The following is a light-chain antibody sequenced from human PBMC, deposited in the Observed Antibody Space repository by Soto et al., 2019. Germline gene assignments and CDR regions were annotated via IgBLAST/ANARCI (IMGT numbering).Light chain of an antibody. CDR3: QQSYSLPYT. Sequence: DIQMTQSPSSLSASVGDRVTITCRASQSIRSYLNWYQQKPRKAPKLLIYTASSLQSGVPSRFSGSGSGTYFTLTVSSLQPEDFATYFCQQSYSLPYTFGQGTKLEI. CDR2: TAS. V-gene: IGKV1-39*01. CDR1: QSIRSY. J-gene: IGKJ2*01.